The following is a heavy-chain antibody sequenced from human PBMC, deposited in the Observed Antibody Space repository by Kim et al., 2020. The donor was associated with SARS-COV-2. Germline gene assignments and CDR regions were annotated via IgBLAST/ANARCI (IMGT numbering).Heavy chain of an antibody. J-gene: IGHJ4*02. CDR3: AKVSGILTGYFYYFDY. Sequence: VKGRFTISRDNSKNTLYLQMNSLRAEDTAVYYCAKVSGILTGYFYYFDYWGQGTLVTVSS. D-gene: IGHD3-9*01. V-gene: IGHV3-30*02.